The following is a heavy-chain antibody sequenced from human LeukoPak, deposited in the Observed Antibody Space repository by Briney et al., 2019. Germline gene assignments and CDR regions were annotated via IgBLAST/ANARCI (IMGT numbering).Heavy chain of an antibody. CDR1: GGSISSGGYS. J-gene: IGHJ4*02. CDR2: IYYSGST. Sequence: SETLSLTCAVSGGSISSGGYSWSWIRQPPGKGLEWIGYIYYSGSTYYSPSLKSRATISVDRSKNQFSLKLSSVTAADTAVYYCARGEEYCGGDCYPVFDYWGQGTLVTVSS. CDR3: ARGEEYCGGDCYPVFDY. V-gene: IGHV4-30-2*01. D-gene: IGHD2-21*02.